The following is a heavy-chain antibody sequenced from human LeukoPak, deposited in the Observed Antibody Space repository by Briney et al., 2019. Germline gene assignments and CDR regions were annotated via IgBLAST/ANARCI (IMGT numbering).Heavy chain of an antibody. CDR3: ARGSQSLGYCSGGSCRAKIFDY. V-gene: IGHV4-39*07. CDR2: INHSGST. D-gene: IGHD2-15*01. CDR1: GDSISSNSYY. J-gene: IGHJ4*02. Sequence: PSETLSLTCIVSGDSISSNSYYWGWIRQPPGKGLEWIGEINHSGSTNYNPSLKSRVTISVDTSKNQFSLKLSSVTAADTAVYYCARGSQSLGYCSGGSCRAKIFDYWGQGTLVTVSS.